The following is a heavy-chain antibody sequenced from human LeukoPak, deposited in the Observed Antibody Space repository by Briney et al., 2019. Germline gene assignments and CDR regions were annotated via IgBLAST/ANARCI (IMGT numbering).Heavy chain of an antibody. V-gene: IGHV1-69*13. Sequence: GASVKVSCKASGGTFSSYATSWVRQAPGQGLEWMGGIIPIFGTANYAQKFQGRVTITADESTSTAYMELSSLRSEDTAVYYCARSEWLDNWFDPWGQGTLVTVSS. CDR1: GGTFSSYA. J-gene: IGHJ5*02. D-gene: IGHD6-19*01. CDR3: ARSEWLDNWFDP. CDR2: IIPIFGTA.